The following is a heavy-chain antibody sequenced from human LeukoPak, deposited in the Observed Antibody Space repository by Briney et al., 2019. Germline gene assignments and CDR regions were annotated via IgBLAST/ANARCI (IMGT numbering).Heavy chain of an antibody. CDR2: INPNSGGT. Sequence: ASAKVSCKASGYTFTGYYMHWVRQAPGQGLEWMGWINPNSGGTNYAQKFQGRVTMTRDTSISTAYMELSRLRSDDTAVYYCAREMVLRYLGGMDVWGQGTTVTVS. J-gene: IGHJ6*02. D-gene: IGHD3-9*01. CDR1: GYTFTGYY. V-gene: IGHV1-2*02. CDR3: AREMVLRYLGGMDV.